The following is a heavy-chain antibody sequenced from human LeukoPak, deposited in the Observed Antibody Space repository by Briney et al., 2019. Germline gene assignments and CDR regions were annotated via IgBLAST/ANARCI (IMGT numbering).Heavy chain of an antibody. V-gene: IGHV1-18*01. CDR2: ISAYSGNT. CDR3: ARDRVGLPSGWFDP. J-gene: IGHJ5*02. D-gene: IGHD1-26*01. CDR1: GYTFTSYG. Sequence: ASVKVSCKASGYTFTSYGISWVRQAPGQGLEWMGWISAYSGNTNYAQKLQGRVTMTTDTSTSTAYMELRSLRSDDTAVYYCARDRVGLPSGWFDPWGQGTLVTVSS.